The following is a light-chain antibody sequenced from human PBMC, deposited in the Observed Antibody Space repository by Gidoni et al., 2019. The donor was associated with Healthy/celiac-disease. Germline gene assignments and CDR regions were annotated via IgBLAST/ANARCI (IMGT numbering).Light chain of an antibody. J-gene: IGKJ2*01. Sequence: DIQMTKSPSSLSVSVGDRVTITCQASQDISNDLNWYQQKPGKAPKLLIYDASNLETGVPSRFSGSGSGTDFTFTISSLQPEDIATYYCQQYDNLPLYTFGQGTKLEIK. CDR2: DAS. CDR1: QDISND. CDR3: QQYDNLPLYT. V-gene: IGKV1-33*01.